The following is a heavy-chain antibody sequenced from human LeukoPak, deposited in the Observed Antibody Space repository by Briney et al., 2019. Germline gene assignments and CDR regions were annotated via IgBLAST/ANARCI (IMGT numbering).Heavy chain of an antibody. CDR3: AKDRSCTGSSCNVGS. CDR1: GFTFSSFA. D-gene: IGHD2-2*01. Sequence: GGSLRLSCAASGFTFSSFAMSWVRQAPGKGLEWVSAISGSGGSTYYADSVKGRFTISRDNSKNTLFLQMNSLRAEDTAVYYCAKDRSCTGSSCNVGSWGQGTMVTVSP. V-gene: IGHV3-23*01. J-gene: IGHJ3*01. CDR2: ISGSGGST.